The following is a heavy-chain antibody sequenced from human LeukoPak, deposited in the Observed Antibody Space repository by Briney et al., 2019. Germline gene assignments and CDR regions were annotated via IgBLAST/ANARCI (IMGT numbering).Heavy chain of an antibody. Sequence: SETLSLTRAVSGGSISSSDWWSWVRQPPGKGLEWIGEIYHSGSTNYNPSLKSRVTISVDKSKNQFSLNLSSVTAADTAVYYCARDRRYYDSSAYIRGFDYWGQGTLVTVSS. D-gene: IGHD3-22*01. CDR1: GGSISSSDW. CDR3: ARDRRYYDSSAYIRGFDY. CDR2: IYHSGST. V-gene: IGHV4-4*02. J-gene: IGHJ4*02.